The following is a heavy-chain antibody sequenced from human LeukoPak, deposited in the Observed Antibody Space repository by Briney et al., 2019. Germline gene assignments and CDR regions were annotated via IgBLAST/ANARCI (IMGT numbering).Heavy chain of an antibody. J-gene: IGHJ4*02. CDR2: IIPIFGTA. CDR3: ARHSSGWYLDDY. D-gene: IGHD6-19*01. V-gene: IGHV1-69*05. Sequence: ASVKVSCKASGGTFSSYAISWVRQAPGQGLEWMGGIIPIFGTANYAQKFQGRVTITTDEPTSTAYMELSSLRSEDTAVYYCARHSSGWYLDDYWGQGTLVTVPS. CDR1: GGTFSSYA.